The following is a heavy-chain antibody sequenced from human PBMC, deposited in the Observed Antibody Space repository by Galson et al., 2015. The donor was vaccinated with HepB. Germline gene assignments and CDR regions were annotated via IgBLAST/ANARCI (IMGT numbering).Heavy chain of an antibody. CDR3: ARDLGNDSSGYYSESLYYFDY. D-gene: IGHD3-22*01. Sequence: SVKVSCKASGYTFTGYYMHWVRQAPGQGLEWMGWINPNSGGTNYAQKFQGRVTMTRDTSISTAYMELSRLRSDDTAVYYCARDLGNDSSGYYSESLYYFDYWGQGTLVTVSS. CDR2: INPNSGGT. CDR1: GYTFTGYY. J-gene: IGHJ4*02. V-gene: IGHV1-2*02.